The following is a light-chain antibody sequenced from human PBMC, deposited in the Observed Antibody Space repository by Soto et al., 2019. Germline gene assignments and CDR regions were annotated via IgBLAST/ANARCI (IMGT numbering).Light chain of an antibody. Sequence: QSALTQPPSVSGPPGQSVAISCTGTSSDIGAYNRVSWYQQPPGTAPKLMIYDVNNRPSGVPDRFSGSKSGNTASLTISGLQADDEADYYCSSFTSSNTYVFGTGTKLTVL. V-gene: IGLV2-18*02. CDR2: DVN. CDR1: SSDIGAYNR. J-gene: IGLJ1*01. CDR3: SSFTSSNTYV.